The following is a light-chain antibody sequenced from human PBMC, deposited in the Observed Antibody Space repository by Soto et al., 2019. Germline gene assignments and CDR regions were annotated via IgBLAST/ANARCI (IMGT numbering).Light chain of an antibody. CDR1: QSVSSSH. Sequence: EIVLTQSPGTLSLSPGERATLSCRASQSVSSSHLAWYQQKPGQAPRLLIYSASSRATGIPDRFSGSGSGTDCTLTISRLEPEDFAVYYCQRYGGFGQGTKVDIK. CDR3: QRYGG. CDR2: SAS. J-gene: IGKJ1*01. V-gene: IGKV3-20*01.